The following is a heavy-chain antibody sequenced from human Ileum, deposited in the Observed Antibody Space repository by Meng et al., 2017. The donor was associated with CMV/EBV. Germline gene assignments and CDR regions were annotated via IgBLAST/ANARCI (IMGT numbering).Heavy chain of an antibody. D-gene: IGHD3-3*01. CDR3: ARFFWSGYYRYGMDV. Sequence: GSLRLSCAASGFTFSSYEMNWVRQAPGKGLEWVSYISSSGSTIYYADSVKGRFTISRDNAKNSLYLQMNSLRAEDTAVYYCARFFWSGYYRYGMDVWGQGTTVTVSS. J-gene: IGHJ6*02. CDR2: ISSSGSTI. CDR1: GFTFSSYE. V-gene: IGHV3-48*03.